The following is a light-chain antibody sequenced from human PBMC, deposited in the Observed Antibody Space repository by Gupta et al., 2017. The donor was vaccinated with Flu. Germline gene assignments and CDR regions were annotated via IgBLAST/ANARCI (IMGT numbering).Light chain of an antibody. J-gene: IGKJ4*01. CDR3: QQYDHLPLT. CDR1: QDINNH. Sequence: DIQMTQSPSSLPASVGDRVTIICQASQDINNHLNWYQQQPGKAPNLLIYDASILETGVPSRFRGSGSGTEFTLTISSLQPEDFVTYYCQQYDHLPLTFGGGTRVEI. CDR2: DAS. V-gene: IGKV1-33*01.